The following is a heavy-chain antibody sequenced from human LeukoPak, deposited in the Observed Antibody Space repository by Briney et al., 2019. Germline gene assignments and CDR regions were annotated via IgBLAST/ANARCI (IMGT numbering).Heavy chain of an antibody. CDR2: ISSNSSYI. D-gene: IGHD6-19*01. J-gene: IGHJ4*02. Sequence: GASLRLSCAASGFTFSSYSMNWVRQAPRKGLEWVSSISSNSSYIYYADSVKGRFTIPRANAKTSLYLQMNSRRAEDTAVYYCARDETYSSGALYGYWGEGTLVTVSS. CDR3: ARDETYSSGALYGY. V-gene: IGHV3-21*04. CDR1: GFTFSSYS.